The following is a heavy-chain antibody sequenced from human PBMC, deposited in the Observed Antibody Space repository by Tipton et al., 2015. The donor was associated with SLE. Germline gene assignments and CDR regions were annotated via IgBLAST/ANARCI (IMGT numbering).Heavy chain of an antibody. J-gene: IGHJ6*03. D-gene: IGHD4-23*01. V-gene: IGHV3-30*04. CDR3: VKDVSGNRGYYYYIDV. Sequence: SLRLSCAASGFTFNRYAMHWVRRAPGKGLGWGAVTAYDGAQIYYADSVKGRFTISRDNAKNSLYLQMNSLRAGDTALYYCVKDVSGNRGYYYYIDVWGKGTTVIVSS. CDR2: TAYDGAQI. CDR1: GFTFNRYA.